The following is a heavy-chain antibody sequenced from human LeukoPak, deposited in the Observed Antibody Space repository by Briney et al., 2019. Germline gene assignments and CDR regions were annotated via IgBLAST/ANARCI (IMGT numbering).Heavy chain of an antibody. CDR1: GFTFSDYN. CDR3: ANSYSYALNHDAFDI. J-gene: IGHJ3*02. D-gene: IGHD5-18*01. Sequence: GGSLRLSCAASGFTFSDYNMNWVRQSPEKGLEWVSSITSGTTYIYYADSVRGRFTLSRDNAKNSLYLQMNSLRAEDTAVYYCANSYSYALNHDAFDIWGQGTMVTVSS. V-gene: IGHV3-21*01. CDR2: ITSGTTYI.